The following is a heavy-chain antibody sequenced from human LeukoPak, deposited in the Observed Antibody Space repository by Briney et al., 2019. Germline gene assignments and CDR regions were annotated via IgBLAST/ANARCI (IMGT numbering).Heavy chain of an antibody. V-gene: IGHV3-21*01. CDR3: ARATWDPNYYYYMDV. D-gene: IGHD1-26*01. J-gene: IGHJ6*03. Sequence: PGGSLRLSCAASGFTFNSYTMKWVRQAPGKGLEWVSSISSSSSYIYYADSVKGRFTISRDNARKSLYLQMNSLRAEDTAVYYCARATWDPNYYYYMDVWGKGTTVTISS. CDR2: ISSSSSYI. CDR1: GFTFNSYT.